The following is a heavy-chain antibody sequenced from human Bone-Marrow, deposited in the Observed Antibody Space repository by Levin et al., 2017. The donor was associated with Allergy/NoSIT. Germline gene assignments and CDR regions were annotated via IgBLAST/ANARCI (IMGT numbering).Heavy chain of an antibody. V-gene: IGHV3-33*01. CDR2: IWFDGGTK. CDR3: ARGRGGTNTQGYYFES. CDR1: GFTFSTYG. Sequence: AGGSLRLSCAASGFTFSTYGMHWVRQAPGRGLEWVAVIWFDGGTKYYADSVKGRFTISRDNSKNTMYLQMNSLSAEDTAVYYCARGRGGTNTQGYYFESWGQGSLVTVSS. J-gene: IGHJ4*02. D-gene: IGHD1/OR15-1a*01.